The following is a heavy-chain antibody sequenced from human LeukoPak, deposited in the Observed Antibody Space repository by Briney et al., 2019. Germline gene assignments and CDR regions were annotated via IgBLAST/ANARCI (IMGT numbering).Heavy chain of an antibody. CDR3: ARALGDYSNYYFDY. CDR2: IYHSGST. CDR1: GGSISSGGYY. J-gene: IGHJ4*02. D-gene: IGHD4-11*01. Sequence: PSQTLSLTCTVSGGSISSGGYYWSWIRQPPGKGLEWIGYIYHSGSTYYNPSLKSRVTISVDRFKNQFSLKLSSVTAADTAVYYCARALGDYSNYYFDYWGQGTLVTVSS. V-gene: IGHV4-30-2*01.